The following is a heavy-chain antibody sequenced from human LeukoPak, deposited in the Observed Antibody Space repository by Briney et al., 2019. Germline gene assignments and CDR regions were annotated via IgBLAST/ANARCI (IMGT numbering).Heavy chain of an antibody. D-gene: IGHD5-18*01. CDR2: ISYDGSNK. Sequence: GGSLRLSCAASGFTFSSYGMHWVRQAPGKGLEWVAVISYDGSNKYYADSVKGRFTISRDNSKNTLYLQMNSLRAEDTAVYYCAKDQRYSYAGTGLFDYWGQGTLVTVSS. J-gene: IGHJ4*02. V-gene: IGHV3-30*18. CDR1: GFTFSSYG. CDR3: AKDQRYSYAGTGLFDY.